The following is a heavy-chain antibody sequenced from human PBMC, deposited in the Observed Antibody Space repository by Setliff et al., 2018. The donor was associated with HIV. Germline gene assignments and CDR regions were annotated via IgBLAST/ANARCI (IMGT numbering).Heavy chain of an antibody. CDR2: MNAASGKT. V-gene: IGHV1-3*03. CDR3: VRVRVGGSLYFDF. CDR1: GYTFTTHA. Sequence: GASVKVSCKASGYTFTTHAMHWVRQAPGQRLEWLGWMNAASGKTKYSEEFQNRISFTRDTSANIGYLELTKLRSEDMGIYYCVRVRVGGSLYFDFWGQGTPVTVSS. J-gene: IGHJ4*02. D-gene: IGHD1-26*01.